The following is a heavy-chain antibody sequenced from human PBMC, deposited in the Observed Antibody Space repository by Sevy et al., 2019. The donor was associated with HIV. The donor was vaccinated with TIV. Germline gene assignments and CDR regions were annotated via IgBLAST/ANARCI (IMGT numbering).Heavy chain of an antibody. CDR1: GFTFSDYY. D-gene: IGHD3-16*01. CDR3: ARSFGTGYYYYYYGMDV. V-gene: IGHV3-11*06. J-gene: IGHJ6*02. Sequence: GGCLRLSCAASGFTFSDYYMSWIRQAPGKGLEWISYISSSSSYTNYADSVKGRFTISRDNAKNSQYLQMNSLRAEDTAMYYCARSFGTGYYYYYYGMDVWGQGTTVTVSS. CDR2: ISSSSSYT.